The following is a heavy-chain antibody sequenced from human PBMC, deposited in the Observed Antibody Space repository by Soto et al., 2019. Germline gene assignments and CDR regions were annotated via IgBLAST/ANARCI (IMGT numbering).Heavy chain of an antibody. CDR2: IYAGECET. CDR1: GYNSASYW. D-gene: IGHD2-21*02. Sequence: PVQSLKISCKVSGYNSASYWIGWVRLMSGKGLEWMGIIYAGECETKYSPPFRGQVTMSADNSISTAYLQWSSLKASDAAMYYGATSLSVTANFDYWGQGTLVTVSS. J-gene: IGHJ4*02. V-gene: IGHV5-51*01. CDR3: ATSLSVTANFDY.